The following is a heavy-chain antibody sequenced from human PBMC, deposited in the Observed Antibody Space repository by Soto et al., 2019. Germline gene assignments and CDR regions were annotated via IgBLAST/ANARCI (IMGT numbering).Heavy chain of an antibody. CDR3: ARDSSGVLRYFDWLLYSGGGDY. CDR1: GFTFSSYA. J-gene: IGHJ4*02. CDR2: ISYDGSNK. V-gene: IGHV3-30-3*01. D-gene: IGHD3-9*01. Sequence: GESLKISCAASGFTFSSYAMHWVRQAPGKGLEWVAVISYDGSNKYYADSVKGRFTISRDNSKNTLYLQMNSLRAEDTAVYYCARDSSGVLRYFDWLLYSGGGDYWGQGTLVTVSS.